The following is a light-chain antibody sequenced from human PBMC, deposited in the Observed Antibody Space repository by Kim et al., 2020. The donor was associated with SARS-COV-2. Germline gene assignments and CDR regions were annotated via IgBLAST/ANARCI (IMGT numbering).Light chain of an antibody. CDR2: GAS. V-gene: IGKV3-15*01. J-gene: IGKJ2*01. CDR1: QTVSSN. Sequence: EIVMTQSPATLSVSPGERATLSCGASQTVSSNLAWYQQKPGQAPRLLIYGASTRATGIPARFSGSGSGSEFTLTISSLQSEDSAVYYCQQYNNWPPNTFGQGTKLE. CDR3: QQYNNWPPNT.